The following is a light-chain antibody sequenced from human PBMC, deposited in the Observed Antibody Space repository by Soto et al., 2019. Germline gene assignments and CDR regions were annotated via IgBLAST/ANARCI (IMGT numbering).Light chain of an antibody. CDR1: NDITSY. J-gene: IGKJ3*01. CDR2: DAS. CDR3: QKCDYLPI. V-gene: IGKV1-33*01. Sequence: DIQMTQSPSSLSASVGDRVTITCQARNDITSYLNWYQHKPGKAPKLLIYDASILEAGVPSRFIGSGSGTDFTFTISSLQPEDVATYYCQKCDYLPIFGPGTTVDFK.